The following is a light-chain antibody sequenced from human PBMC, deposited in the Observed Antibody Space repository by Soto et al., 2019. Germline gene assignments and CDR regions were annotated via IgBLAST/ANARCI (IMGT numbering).Light chain of an antibody. V-gene: IGKV3-15*01. J-gene: IGKJ1*01. CDR1: QGVTST. CDR3: QQYNNWPRT. Sequence: EIVMTQSPATLSVSPGETATLSCRASQGVTSTLAWYQQKPGQAPRLLIYGASTRATGIPARFSGSGSGTWFTLTISSLQSEDFAVYYCQQYNNWPRTFGQGTKVEIK. CDR2: GAS.